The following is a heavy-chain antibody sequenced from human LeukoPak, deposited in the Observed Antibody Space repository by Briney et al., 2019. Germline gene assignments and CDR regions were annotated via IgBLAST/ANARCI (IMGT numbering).Heavy chain of an antibody. V-gene: IGHV3-30-3*01. CDR1: GFTFSSYA. D-gene: IGHD5-18*01. CDR3: AKDRRIQLWSSAFDY. Sequence: GGSLRLSCAASGFTFSSYAMHWVRQAPGKGLEWVAVISYDGSNKYYADSVKGRFTISRDNSKNTLYLQMNSLRAEDTAVYYCAKDRRIQLWSSAFDYWGQGTLVTVSS. CDR2: ISYDGSNK. J-gene: IGHJ4*02.